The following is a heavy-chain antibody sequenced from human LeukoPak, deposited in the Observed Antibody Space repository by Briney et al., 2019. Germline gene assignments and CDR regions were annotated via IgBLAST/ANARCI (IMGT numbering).Heavy chain of an antibody. CDR2: ISYDGSNK. V-gene: IGHV3-30*04. D-gene: IGHD3-10*01. CDR1: GFTFSSYA. Sequence: GRSLRLSCAASGFTFSSYAMHWVRQAPGKGLEWVAVISYDGSNKYYADSVEGRFTISRDNSKNTLYLQMNSLRAEDTAVYYCARELWFGELSYYYYYGMDVWGKGTTVTVSS. CDR3: ARELWFGELSYYYYYGMDV. J-gene: IGHJ6*04.